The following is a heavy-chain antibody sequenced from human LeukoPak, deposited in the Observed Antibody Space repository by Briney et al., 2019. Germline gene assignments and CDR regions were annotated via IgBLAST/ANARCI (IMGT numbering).Heavy chain of an antibody. CDR2: ISSSDSTI. Sequence: AGGSLRLSCAASGFTFSSYDMIWVRQAPGKGLEWLSYISSSDSTIFYADSVKGRFTISRDNSKNTLYLQINSLRAEDTAVYYCARESTNWDFDYWGQGTLVTVSS. CDR3: ARESTNWDFDY. V-gene: IGHV3-48*01. J-gene: IGHJ4*02. D-gene: IGHD1-1*01. CDR1: GFTFSSYD.